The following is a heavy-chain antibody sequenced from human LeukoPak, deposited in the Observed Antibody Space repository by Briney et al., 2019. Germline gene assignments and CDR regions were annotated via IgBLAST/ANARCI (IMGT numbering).Heavy chain of an antibody. CDR2: IDWNSGTI. D-gene: IGHD6-19*01. CDR1: GFTFDDYA. CDR3: VKDWAVAAEYYYHGMDV. J-gene: IGHJ6*02. V-gene: IGHV3-9*01. Sequence: GGSLRLSCAASGFTFDDYAMHWVRQAPGKGLEWVSGIDWNSGTIGYADSVRGRFTISRDNAKNSLYLQMNSLRAEDTALYHCVKDWAVAAEYYYHGMDVWGQGTTVTVSS.